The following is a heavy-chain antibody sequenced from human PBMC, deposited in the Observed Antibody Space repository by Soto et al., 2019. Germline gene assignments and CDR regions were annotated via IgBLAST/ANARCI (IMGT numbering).Heavy chain of an antibody. Sequence: QLHLVQSGAVVKKPGASVTVSCSASGYPVTAYYMHWVRQAPGRGLEWMGGINPATGAAKYTQTFQGRVTMPRDTSPSTGFMELSGLTSEDTAVFYCARGGGVGVAGSAAFDMWGQGTLVTVSS. CDR3: ARGGGVGVAGSAAFDM. CDR2: INPATGAA. CDR1: GYPVTAYY. D-gene: IGHD3-3*01. V-gene: IGHV1-2*02. J-gene: IGHJ3*02.